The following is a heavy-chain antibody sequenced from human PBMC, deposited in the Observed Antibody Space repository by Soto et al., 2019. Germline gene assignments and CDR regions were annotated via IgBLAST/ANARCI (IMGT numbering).Heavy chain of an antibody. CDR1: GGSVSSGSYY. D-gene: IGHD3-3*01. Sequence: QVQLQESGPGLVKPSETLSLTCTVSGGSVSSGSYYWSWIGQPPGKGLEWIGYIYYSGSTNYNPSLKSRVTISVDTSKNQFSLKLSSVTAADTAVYYCARRFLEWLGAEWFDPWGQGTLVTVSS. J-gene: IGHJ5*02. CDR2: IYYSGST. V-gene: IGHV4-61*01. CDR3: ARRFLEWLGAEWFDP.